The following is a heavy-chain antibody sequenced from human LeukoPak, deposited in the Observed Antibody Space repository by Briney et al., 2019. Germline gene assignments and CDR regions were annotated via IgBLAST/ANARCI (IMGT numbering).Heavy chain of an antibody. V-gene: IGHV4-39*01. Sequence: SETLSLTCTVSGGSISSSGYYWGWIRQPPGKGLEWIASIYHSGSTYYNPSLKSRVTISVDTSKNQLSLKLSSLTAADTAVYYCARHEYSGSYYGLSWFDPWGQGTLVTVSS. CDR2: IYHSGST. D-gene: IGHD1-26*01. CDR3: ARHEYSGSYYGLSWFDP. CDR1: GGSISSSGYY. J-gene: IGHJ5*02.